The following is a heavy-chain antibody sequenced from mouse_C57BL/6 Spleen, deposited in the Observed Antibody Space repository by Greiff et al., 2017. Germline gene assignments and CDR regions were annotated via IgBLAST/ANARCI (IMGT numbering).Heavy chain of an antibody. CDR3: AGWTTEWYFDV. J-gene: IGHJ1*03. V-gene: IGHV1-52*01. CDR2: IDPSDSET. CDR1: GYTFTSYW. Sequence: VQLQQPGAELVRPGSSVKLSCKASGYTFTSYWMHWVKQRPIQGLEWIGNIDPSDSETHYNQKFKDKATLTVDKSSSTAYMQLSSLTSEDSAVYYCAGWTTEWYFDVWGTGTTVTVSS.